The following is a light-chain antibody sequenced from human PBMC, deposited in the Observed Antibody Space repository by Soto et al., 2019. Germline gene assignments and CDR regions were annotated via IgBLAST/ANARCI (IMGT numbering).Light chain of an antibody. CDR1: TSDIGHYDY. V-gene: IGLV2-14*03. J-gene: IGLJ3*02. Sequence: QSALTQPASVSGSPGQSVTISCTGTTSDIGHYDYVSWYQQYPDKAPKLVIFDVSDRPSGLFTRFSGSKSGNTASLTISGLQAEDEADYYCSSSTTFSPHVLFGGGTKLTVL. CDR2: DVS. CDR3: SSSTTFSPHVL.